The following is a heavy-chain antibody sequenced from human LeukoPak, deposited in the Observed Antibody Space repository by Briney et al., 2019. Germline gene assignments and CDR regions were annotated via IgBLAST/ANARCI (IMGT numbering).Heavy chain of an antibody. Sequence: GGSLRLSCAASGFIFSSYGMHWVRQAPGKGLEWVAFIRFDGSNKYYADSVKGRFTISRDNSKNTLYLQMNSLRAEDTAVYYCAKDRRGTVVRGPVMQTRDYYFEYWGQGTLVTVSS. CDR2: IRFDGSNK. V-gene: IGHV3-30*02. J-gene: IGHJ4*02. CDR3: AKDRRGTVVRGPVMQTRDYYFEY. CDR1: GFIFSSYG. D-gene: IGHD3-10*01.